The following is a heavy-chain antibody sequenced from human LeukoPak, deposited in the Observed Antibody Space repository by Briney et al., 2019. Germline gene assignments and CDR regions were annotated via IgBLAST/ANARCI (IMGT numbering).Heavy chain of an antibody. V-gene: IGHV1-69*04. CDR2: IIPILGIA. CDR1: GGTFSSYA. Sequence: EASLKVSCKASGGTFSSYAISWVRQAPGQGLGWMVRIIPILGIANYAQKIQCRVTITAEKSTSTAYMKLSSLRSDDTAVYYCASLVGATKAGDAFDIWGQGTMVTVSS. D-gene: IGHD1-26*01. CDR3: ASLVGATKAGDAFDI. J-gene: IGHJ3*02.